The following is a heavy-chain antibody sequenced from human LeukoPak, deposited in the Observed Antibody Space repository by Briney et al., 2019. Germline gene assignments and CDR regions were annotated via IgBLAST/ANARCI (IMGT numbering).Heavy chain of an antibody. J-gene: IGHJ3*02. V-gene: IGHV4-34*01. CDR1: GRSFSGYY. Sequence: SETLSLTCAVYGRSFSGYYWSWIRQPPGKGLEWIGEINHSGSTNYNPSLKSRVTISVDTSKNQFSLKLSSVTAADTAVYYCARRSLLLWFGTPGAFDIWGQGTMVTVSS. CDR3: ARRSLLLWFGTPGAFDI. CDR2: INHSGST. D-gene: IGHD3-10*01.